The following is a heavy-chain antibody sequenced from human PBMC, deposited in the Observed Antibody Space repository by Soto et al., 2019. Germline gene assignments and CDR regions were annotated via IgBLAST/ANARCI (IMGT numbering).Heavy chain of an antibody. V-gene: IGHV4-4*02. CDR2: IYHSGST. D-gene: IGHD3-16*02. J-gene: IGHJ4*02. CDR1: GGSISSSNW. Sequence: QVQLQESGPGLVKPSGTLSLTCAVSGGSISSSNWWSWVRQPPGKGLEWIGEIYHSGSTNYNPSLKRRVTISVDKSKNQFSLKLSSVTAADTAVYYCARDAGYDYVWGSYRYLTLPEYWGQGTLVTVSS. CDR3: ARDAGYDYVWGSYRYLTLPEY.